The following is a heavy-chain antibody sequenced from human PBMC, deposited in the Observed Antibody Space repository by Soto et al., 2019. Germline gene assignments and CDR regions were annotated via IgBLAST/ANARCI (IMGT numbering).Heavy chain of an antibody. CDR1: GYTFTGHY. CDR3: AGGGGGRDAVAEVRNWFDP. J-gene: IGHJ5*02. CDR2: INPNGGGT. D-gene: IGHD6-19*01. Sequence: QVQLVQSGASVKKPGASVKVSCKASGYTFTGHYLHWVRQAPGQGLEWMGWINPNGGGTHSAQRFQGRVTMTRDSSTSTAKMELSSVRSDDTAGYYCAGGGGGRDAVAEVRNWFDPWGQGTLVTVSS. V-gene: IGHV1-2*02.